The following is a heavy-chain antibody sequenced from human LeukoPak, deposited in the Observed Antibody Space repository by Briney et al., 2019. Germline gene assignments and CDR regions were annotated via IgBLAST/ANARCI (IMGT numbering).Heavy chain of an antibody. Sequence: GESLKISCKGSGYSFTSYWIGWVRQMPGKGLEWMGIIYPGDSDTGYSPSFQGQVTISADKSISTAYLQWSSLKASDTAMYYCARCKAPSGILYYYYGMDVWGQGTTVTVSS. CDR1: GYSFTSYW. J-gene: IGHJ6*02. CDR3: ARCKAPSGILYYYYGMDV. D-gene: IGHD6-13*01. CDR2: IYPGDSDT. V-gene: IGHV5-51*01.